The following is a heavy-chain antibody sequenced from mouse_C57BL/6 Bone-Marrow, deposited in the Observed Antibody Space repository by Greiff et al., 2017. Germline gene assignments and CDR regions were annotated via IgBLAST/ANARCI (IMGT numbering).Heavy chain of an antibody. CDR1: GFTFSSYA. J-gene: IGHJ1*03. Sequence: EVMLVESGEGLVKPGGSLKLSCAASGFTFSSYAMSWVRQTPEKRLEWVAYISSGGEYIYYADTVKGRFTISRDNARNTLYLQMSSLKSEDTAMYYCTRYYGSSWYFDVWGTGTTVTVSS. D-gene: IGHD1-1*01. CDR2: ISSGGEYI. V-gene: IGHV5-9-1*02. CDR3: TRYYGSSWYFDV.